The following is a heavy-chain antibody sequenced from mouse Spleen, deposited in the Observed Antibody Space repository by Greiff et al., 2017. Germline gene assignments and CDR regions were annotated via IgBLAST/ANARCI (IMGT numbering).Heavy chain of an antibody. CDR1: GFNIKDYY. CDR3: ARSLYGHYFDY. CDR2: IDPENGNT. J-gene: IGHJ2*01. Sequence: EVQLQQSGAELVRPGALVKLSCKASGFNIKDYYMHWVKQRPEQGLEWIGWIDPENGNTIYDPKFQGKASITADTSSNTAYLQLSSLTSEDTAVYYCARSLYGHYFDYWGQGTTLTVSS. V-gene: IGHV14-1*02. D-gene: IGHD1-1*02.